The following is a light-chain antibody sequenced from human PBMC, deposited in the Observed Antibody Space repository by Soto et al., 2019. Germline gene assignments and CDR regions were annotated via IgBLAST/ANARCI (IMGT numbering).Light chain of an antibody. CDR2: EVS. J-gene: IGLJ1*01. V-gene: IGLV2-14*01. Sequence: SALTQPASVSGSPGQSITISCTGTSSDVGGYNYVSWYQQHPGKAPKLMIYEVSNRPSGVSNRFSGSKSGNTASLTISGLQAEDEGDFYCSSYTSSSTYVFGNGTKVTAL. CDR3: SSYTSSSTYV. CDR1: SSDVGGYNY.